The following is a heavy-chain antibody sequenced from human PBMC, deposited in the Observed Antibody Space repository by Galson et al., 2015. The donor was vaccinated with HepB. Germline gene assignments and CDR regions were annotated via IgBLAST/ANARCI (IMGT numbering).Heavy chain of an antibody. V-gene: IGHV3-30*04. D-gene: IGHD3-10*01. J-gene: IGHJ3*01. CDR1: YA. CDR2: ISYDGSNK. CDR3: ARSGYYYGSGSSL. Sequence: YAMHWVRQAPGKGLEWVAVISYDGSNKYYADSVKGRFTISRDNSKNTLYLQMNSLRAGDTAVYYCARSGYYYGSGSSLWGQGTMVTVSS.